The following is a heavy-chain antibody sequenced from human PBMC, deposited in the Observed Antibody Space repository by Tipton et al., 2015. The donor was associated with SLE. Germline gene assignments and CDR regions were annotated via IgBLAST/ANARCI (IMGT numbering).Heavy chain of an antibody. V-gene: IGHV1-8*02. Sequence: QLVQSGAEVKKPGASVRVSCKASGYTFTNYDINWVRQAAGQGLEWMGWMNPYVNNAGYAQKFQGRVTMTRDTSINTAYMELSDLRSEDTAVYYCARGPRAPDYWGQGTLVTVSS. CDR3: ARGPRAPDY. J-gene: IGHJ4*02. CDR1: GYTFTNYD. CDR2: MNPYVNNA.